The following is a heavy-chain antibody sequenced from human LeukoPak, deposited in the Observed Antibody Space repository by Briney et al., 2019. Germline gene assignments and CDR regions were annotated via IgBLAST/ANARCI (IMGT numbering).Heavy chain of an antibody. Sequence: GGSLRLSCAASGYTFSSCWISWVRQAPGKGLEEVANINQHGSEKYYVDSLKGRFTISRDNAKNTLYLQMNGLSAEDTAVYYCASSRYSSGLFDYWGQGTLVTVSS. CDR1: GYTFSSCW. D-gene: IGHD6-19*01. J-gene: IGHJ4*02. CDR2: INQHGSEK. V-gene: IGHV3-7*03. CDR3: ASSRYSSGLFDY.